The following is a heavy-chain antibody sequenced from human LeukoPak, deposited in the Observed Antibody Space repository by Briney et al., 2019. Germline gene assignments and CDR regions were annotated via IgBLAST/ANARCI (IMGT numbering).Heavy chain of an antibody. D-gene: IGHD3-10*01. CDR1: GGSISSGDYY. CDR2: IYYSGST. CDR3: AREGLQLFDY. J-gene: IGHJ4*02. V-gene: IGHV4-30-4*01. Sequence: SETLSLTCTVSGGSISSGDYYWSWIRQPPGKGLEWIGYIYYSGSTYYNSSLKSRVTISVDTSKNQFSLKLSSVTAADTAVYYCAREGLQLFDYWGQGTLVTVSS.